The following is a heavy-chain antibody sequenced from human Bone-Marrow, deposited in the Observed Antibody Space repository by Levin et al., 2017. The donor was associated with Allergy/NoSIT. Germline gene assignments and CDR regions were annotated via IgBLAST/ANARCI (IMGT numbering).Heavy chain of an antibody. D-gene: IGHD6-13*01. Sequence: GESLKISCAASGFTFSSYGMHWVRQAPGKGLEWVAVIWFDGSNKYYADSVKGRFTISRDNPKNTLYLQVNSLRAEDTAGYYCARGAADGTYYYYYYMDVWGKGTTVTVSS. V-gene: IGHV3-33*01. CDR2: IWFDGSNK. CDR1: GFTFSSYG. CDR3: ARGAADGTYYYYYYMDV. J-gene: IGHJ6*03.